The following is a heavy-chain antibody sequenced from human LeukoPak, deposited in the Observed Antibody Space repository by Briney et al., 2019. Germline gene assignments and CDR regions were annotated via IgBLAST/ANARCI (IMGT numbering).Heavy chain of an antibody. J-gene: IGHJ4*01. Sequence: SDTLSLTCTVSGVSITSINYYWAWIRQPPGKGLEWIGSLSSGGPTYNNPSLESRTSISADTSSNQLFLKLTSVTAADTAVYFCARRNILSGYYQSDYWGHGTLVNVSS. CDR2: LSSGGPT. CDR1: GVSITSINYY. V-gene: IGHV4-39*01. D-gene: IGHD3-9*01. CDR3: ARRNILSGYYQSDY.